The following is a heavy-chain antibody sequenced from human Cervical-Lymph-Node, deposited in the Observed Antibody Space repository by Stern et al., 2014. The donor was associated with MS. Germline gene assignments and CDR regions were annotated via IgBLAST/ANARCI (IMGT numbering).Heavy chain of an antibody. D-gene: IGHD5-24*01. CDR3: AKEHGYNPGAFYVDY. V-gene: IGHV3-23*04. J-gene: IGHJ4*02. CDR2: LSGSGGST. CDR1: GFTFSSYA. Sequence: EVQLVESGGGLVQPGGSLRLSCAASGFTFSSYAMSWVRQAPGKGLEWVSALSGSGGSTYYADSVKGRFSISRDNAKNTLYLQMNSLRAEDTAVYYCAKEHGYNPGAFYVDYWGQGTLVTVSS.